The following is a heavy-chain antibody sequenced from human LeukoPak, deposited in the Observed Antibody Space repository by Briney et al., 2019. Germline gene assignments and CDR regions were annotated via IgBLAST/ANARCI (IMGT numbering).Heavy chain of an antibody. Sequence: SETLSLTCTVSGGSISNKYWSWIRQPPGKGLEWIGYIYYSGNTNYNPSLQSRVTISMDTSKRWFSLNLTSVTAADTALYYCARLLGYCTNGVCYNYYYYYMDVWGKGTTVTVSS. CDR3: ARLLGYCTNGVCYNYYYYYMDV. D-gene: IGHD2-8*01. V-gene: IGHV4-59*12. CDR1: GGSISNKY. J-gene: IGHJ6*03. CDR2: IYYSGNT.